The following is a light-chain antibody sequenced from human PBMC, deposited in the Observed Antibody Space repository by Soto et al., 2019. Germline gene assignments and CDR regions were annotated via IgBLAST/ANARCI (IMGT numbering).Light chain of an antibody. CDR3: HQYGSSPST. Sequence: EIVLTQSPATLSLSPGERATLSCRASQNIDTYLDWYQQKPGQSPRLLIFDASSRATGTPARFSGSGSGTDFTLTISRLEPEDFAVYFCHQYGSSPSTFGQGTKVDI. V-gene: IGKV3-20*01. J-gene: IGKJ1*01. CDR1: QNIDTY. CDR2: DAS.